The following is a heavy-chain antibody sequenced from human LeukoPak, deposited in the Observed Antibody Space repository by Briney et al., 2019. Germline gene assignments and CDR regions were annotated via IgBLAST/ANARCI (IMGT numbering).Heavy chain of an antibody. J-gene: IGHJ4*02. D-gene: IGHD1-7*01. CDR3: AKEGINGTPYFDY. CDR2: ISWNSGTI. Sequence: GGSLRLSCAASGFTFYDYAMHWVRQAPGKGLEWVSRISWNSGTIDYADSVKGRFTISRDNAKNSLYLQMNSLRTEDTALYYCAKEGINGTPYFDYWGQGTLVTVSS. V-gene: IGHV3-9*01. CDR1: GFTFYDYA.